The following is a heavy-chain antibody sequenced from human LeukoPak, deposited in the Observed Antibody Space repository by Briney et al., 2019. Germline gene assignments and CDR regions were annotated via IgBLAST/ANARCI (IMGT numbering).Heavy chain of an antibody. CDR2: IYYSGST. V-gene: IGHV4-59*01. Sequence: SETLSLTCTVSGVSISSYYWSWIRQPPGKGLEWIGYIYYSGSTNYNPSLKSRVTISVDTSKNQFSLKLSSVTAADTAVYYCARVGSSGPKGAFDIWGQGTMVTVSS. D-gene: IGHD3-22*01. CDR3: ARVGSSGPKGAFDI. CDR1: GVSISSYY. J-gene: IGHJ3*02.